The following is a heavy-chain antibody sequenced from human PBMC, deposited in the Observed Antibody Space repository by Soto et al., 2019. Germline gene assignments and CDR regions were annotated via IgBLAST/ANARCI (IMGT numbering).Heavy chain of an antibody. CDR2: MTPDSGDT. D-gene: IGHD3-16*01. CDR1: GHTLASYD. Sequence: QVQLVQSGAEVRKPGASVKVSSKASGHTLASYDINWVRQATGQGLEWMGWMTPDSGDTGYAQRFQGRVTMTWDTSITTAYMELSSLSSDDTAVYYCARDPFYGWFDSWGQGTLVTVSS. V-gene: IGHV1-8*01. CDR3: ARDPFYGWFDS. J-gene: IGHJ5*01.